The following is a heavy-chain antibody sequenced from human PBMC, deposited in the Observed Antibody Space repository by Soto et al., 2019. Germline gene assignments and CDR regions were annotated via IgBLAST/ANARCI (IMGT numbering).Heavy chain of an antibody. CDR2: ISVSGDKK. CDR3: GKVSDYVLTGTQFRKVQDYYYYMDV. J-gene: IGHJ6*03. Sequence: EVQLLESGGALVQSGGSLILSCAASGFTFSNFAMSWVRQAPGKGLEWVSGISVSGDKKDHADSVKGRFIISRDNSKSTLYLQMNSLKAEDTAVYYCGKVSDYVLTGTQFRKVQDYYYYMDVWGKGTTVIVSS. V-gene: IGHV3-23*01. D-gene: IGHD3-16*01. CDR1: GFTFSNFA.